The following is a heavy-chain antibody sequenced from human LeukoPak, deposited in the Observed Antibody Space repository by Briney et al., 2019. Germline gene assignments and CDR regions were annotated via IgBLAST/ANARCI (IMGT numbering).Heavy chain of an antibody. CDR2: INPSGGST. J-gene: IGHJ6*03. V-gene: IGHV1-46*01. Sequence: ASVKVFCKASGYTFTSYYMHWVRQAPGQGLEWMGIINPSGGSTSYAQKFQGRVTMTRDMSTSTVYMELSSLRSEDTAVYYCARAHGELNYYYYYMDVRGKGTTVTVSS. CDR1: GYTFTSYY. CDR3: ARAHGELNYYYYYMDV. D-gene: IGHD3-10*01.